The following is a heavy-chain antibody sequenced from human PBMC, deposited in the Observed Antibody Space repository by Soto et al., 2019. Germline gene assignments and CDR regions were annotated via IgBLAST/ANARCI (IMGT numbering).Heavy chain of an antibody. CDR3: ARAGGMLGSSYYYDSSGPEQYAFDI. V-gene: IGHV4-31*03. D-gene: IGHD3-22*01. CDR1: GGSISSGGYY. CDR2: IYYSGST. Sequence: SETLSLTCTVSGGSISSGGYYWSWIRQHPGKGLEWIGYIYYSGSTYYNPSLKSRVTISVDTSKNQFSLKLSSVAAADTAVYYCARAGGMLGSSYYYDSSGPEQYAFDIWGQGTMVTVSS. J-gene: IGHJ3*02.